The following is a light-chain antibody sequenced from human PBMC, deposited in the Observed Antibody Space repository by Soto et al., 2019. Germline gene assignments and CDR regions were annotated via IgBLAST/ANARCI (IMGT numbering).Light chain of an antibody. CDR3: GTWDSSLSALV. V-gene: IGLV1-51*01. Sequence: QAVVTQPPSVSAAPGQKVTIPCSGSSSNIGNNYVSWYQQLPGTAPKLLIYDNNKRPSGIPDRFSGSKSGTSATLGITGLQTGDEADYYCGTWDSSLSALVFGTGTKVTVL. CDR2: DNN. J-gene: IGLJ1*01. CDR1: SSNIGNNY.